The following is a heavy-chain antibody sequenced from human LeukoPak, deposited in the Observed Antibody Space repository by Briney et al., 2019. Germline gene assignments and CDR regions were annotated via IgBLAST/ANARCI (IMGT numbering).Heavy chain of an antibody. V-gene: IGHV4-39*01. J-gene: IGHJ4*02. D-gene: IGHD5-18*01. CDR2: IYYSKST. CDR1: LGSISSSSAY. CDR3: VSPRGFSYGYFDY. Sequence: SQTLSLTSTLSLGSISSSSAYSGSIRHPPGKGLEWIGSIYYSKSTYYNPSLKSRVTISADTSKNQFSLTLGSVSATDTAVYYCVSPRGFSYGYFDYWGQGTLVTVSS.